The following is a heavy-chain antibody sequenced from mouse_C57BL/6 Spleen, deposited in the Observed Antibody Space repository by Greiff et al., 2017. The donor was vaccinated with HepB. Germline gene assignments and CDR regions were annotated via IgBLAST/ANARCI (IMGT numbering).Heavy chain of an antibody. CDR2: IYPGSGST. V-gene: IGHV1-55*01. CDR1: GYTFTSYW. J-gene: IGHJ4*01. Sequence: QVQLQQPGAELVKPGASVKMSCKASGYTFTSYWITWVKQRPGQGLEWIGDIYPGSGSTKYNEKFKSKATLTVDTSSSTAYMPLSSLTSEDSAVYYCARSPNLYYAMDYWGQGTSVTVSS. D-gene: IGHD4-1*01. CDR3: ARSPNLYYAMDY.